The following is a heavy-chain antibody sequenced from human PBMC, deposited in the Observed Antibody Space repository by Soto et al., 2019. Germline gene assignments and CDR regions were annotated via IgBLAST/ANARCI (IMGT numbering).Heavy chain of an antibody. D-gene: IGHD5-18*01. Sequence: QVQLVESGGGVVQPGRSLRLSCAASGFTFSSYAMHWVRQAPGKGLEWVAVISYDGSNKYYADSVKGRFTISRDNSKNTLYLQMNSLRAEDTAVYYCARVQISGYSYGYYYGMDVWGQGTTVTVSS. CDR3: ARVQISGYSYGYYYGMDV. V-gene: IGHV3-30-3*01. J-gene: IGHJ6*02. CDR1: GFTFSSYA. CDR2: ISYDGSNK.